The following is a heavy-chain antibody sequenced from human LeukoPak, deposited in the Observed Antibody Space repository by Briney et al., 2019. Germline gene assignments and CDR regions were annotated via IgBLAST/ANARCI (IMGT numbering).Heavy chain of an antibody. CDR1: GFNFSSYS. CDR3: ARERWELLSTYFDY. CDR2: ISSSSSFR. D-gene: IGHD1-26*01. J-gene: IGHJ4*02. V-gene: IGHV3-21*04. Sequence: GGSLRLSCAASGFNFSSYSMNWVRQAPGKGLEWVSSISSSSSFRYYADSVKGRFTISRDNAKNSLYLQMNSLRAEDTAVYYCARERWELLSTYFDYWGQGTLVTVSS.